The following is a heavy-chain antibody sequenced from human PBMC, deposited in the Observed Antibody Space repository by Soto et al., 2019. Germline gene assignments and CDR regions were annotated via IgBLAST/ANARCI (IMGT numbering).Heavy chain of an antibody. CDR2: IYYSGST. CDR3: VRLSILVWPRFDY. V-gene: IGHV4-59*01. J-gene: IGHJ4*02. D-gene: IGHD2-8*02. CDR1: GGSMKNYY. Sequence: PSETRSLTCILPGGSMKNYYWSWIRQHPGTGLDYIGYIYYSGSTNYNSSLKSRVTISLYTSKNQFSLKLSSLTAAETAVYFCVRLSILVWPRFDYWGQGTLVTLSS.